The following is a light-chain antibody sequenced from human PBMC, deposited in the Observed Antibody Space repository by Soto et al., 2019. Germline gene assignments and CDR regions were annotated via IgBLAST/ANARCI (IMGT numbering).Light chain of an antibody. CDR3: AAWDDSLNGPYVV. Sequence: QSVLTQPPSASGTPGQRVTISCSGSSSNIGSNTVNWYQQLPGTAPKLIIYSNNQRPSGVPDRFSGSKSGTSASLAISGLQSEDEADYYCAAWDDSLNGPYVVFGGGTKLTVL. CDR1: SSNIGSNT. J-gene: IGLJ2*01. CDR2: SNN. V-gene: IGLV1-44*01.